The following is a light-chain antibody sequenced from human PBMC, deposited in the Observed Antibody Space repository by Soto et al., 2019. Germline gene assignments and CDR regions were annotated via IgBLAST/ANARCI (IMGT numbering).Light chain of an antibody. CDR1: QSVSSNS. J-gene: IGKJ1*01. CDR2: GTS. V-gene: IGKV3-20*01. CDR3: QQYGDSPPT. Sequence: EIGLTQSPGTLSLSPGESATLSCRASQSVSSNSLAWYRRNPGQPPSLLIYGTSTRATDIPRRFSGSGSGTFFTLTITRQEPEDFTVYFCQQYGDSPPTFGQGTKVEVK.